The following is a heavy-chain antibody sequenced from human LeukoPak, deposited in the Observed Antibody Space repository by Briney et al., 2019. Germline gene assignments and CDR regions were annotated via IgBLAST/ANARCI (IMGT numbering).Heavy chain of an antibody. CDR3: ARDPDFWSGYYYMDV. J-gene: IGHJ6*03. D-gene: IGHD3-3*01. Sequence: SETLSLTCTVSGYSISSGYYWGWIRQPPGKGLEWIGSIHHGGNNYNNPSLKSRVTISVDPSKNQFSLKLNSVTAADTAVYYCARDPDFWSGYYYMDVWGRGTTVTVSS. CDR2: IHHGGNN. V-gene: IGHV4-38-2*02. CDR1: GYSISSGYY.